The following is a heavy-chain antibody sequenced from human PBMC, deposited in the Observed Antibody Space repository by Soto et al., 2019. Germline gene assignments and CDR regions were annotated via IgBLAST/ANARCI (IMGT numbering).Heavy chain of an antibody. D-gene: IGHD3-22*01. J-gene: IGHJ6*02. Sequence: GGSLRLSCAPSGFTFSSYWMSWVRQAPGKRLEWVANIKQEGSEKYYVDSVKGRLTNSRDNAKNSLYLQMNSLRAEDTAVYYCARGPSITNYYDSSGYDYYGMDVWGQGTTVTVSS. CDR1: GFTFSSYW. CDR2: IKQEGSEK. CDR3: ARGPSITNYYDSSGYDYYGMDV. V-gene: IGHV3-7*05.